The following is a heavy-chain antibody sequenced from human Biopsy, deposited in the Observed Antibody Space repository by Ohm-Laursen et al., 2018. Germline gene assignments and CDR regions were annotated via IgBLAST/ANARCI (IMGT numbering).Heavy chain of an antibody. CDR1: GYTFAGYY. V-gene: IGHV1-2*02. Sequence: ASVKVSCKPSGYTFAGYYLHWVRQAPGHGLEWMGWINPNSGNANYAQGFQGRLTVTRDTSISTAYMELTSLTFDDTAIYYCARVPAYPSIDGYYGLDLWGQGTTVIVSS. CDR3: ARVPAYPSIDGYYGLDL. CDR2: INPNSGNA. J-gene: IGHJ6*02. D-gene: IGHD3-9*01.